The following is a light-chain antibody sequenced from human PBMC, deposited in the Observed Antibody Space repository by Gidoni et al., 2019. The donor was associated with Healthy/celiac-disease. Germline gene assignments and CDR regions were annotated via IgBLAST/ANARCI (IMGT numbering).Light chain of an antibody. CDR1: SPNIGSKT. CDR2: SNN. CDR3: AAWDDSLNGYWV. Sequence: QSVRTQPPSASGTPGQRVTISCSGSSPNIGSKTVNWYQQLPGTAPKLLIYSNNQRPSGVPDRFSGSKSGTSASLAISGLQSEDEADYYCAAWDDSLNGYWVFGGGTKLTVL. J-gene: IGLJ3*02. V-gene: IGLV1-44*01.